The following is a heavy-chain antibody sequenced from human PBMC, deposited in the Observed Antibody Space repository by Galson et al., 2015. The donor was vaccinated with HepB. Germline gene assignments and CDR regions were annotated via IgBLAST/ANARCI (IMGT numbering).Heavy chain of an antibody. J-gene: IGHJ6*02. CDR1: GGTFSSYA. CDR3: ARDVWREDSSSSGYYYYGMDV. D-gene: IGHD6-6*01. V-gene: IGHV1-69*13. CDR2: IIPIFGAA. Sequence: SVKVSCKASGGTFSSYAISWVRQAPGQGLEWMGGIIPIFGAANYAQKFQGRVTITADESTSTAYMELSSLRSEDTAVYYCARDVWREDSSSSGYYYYGMDVWGQGTTVTVSS.